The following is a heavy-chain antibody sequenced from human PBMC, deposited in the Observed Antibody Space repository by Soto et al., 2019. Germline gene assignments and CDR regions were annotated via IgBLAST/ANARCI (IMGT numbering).Heavy chain of an antibody. J-gene: IGHJ6*02. CDR2: IYHSGST. CDR1: GGSISSSNW. V-gene: IGHV4-4*02. Sequence: SETLSLTCAVSGGSISSSNWWSWVRQPPGKGLEWIGEIYHSGSTNYNPSLKSRVTISVDKSKNQFSLKLSSVTAADTAVYYCARAGLGGSSVYYYYYGMDVWGQGHTVT. CDR3: ARAGLGGSSVYYYYYGMDV. D-gene: IGHD2-15*01.